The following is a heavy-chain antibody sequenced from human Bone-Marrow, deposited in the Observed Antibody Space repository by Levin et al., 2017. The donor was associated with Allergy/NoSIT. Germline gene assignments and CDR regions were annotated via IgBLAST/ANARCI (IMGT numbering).Heavy chain of an antibody. CDR3: ARDGTGSRITIFGVVIIRDNWFDP. D-gene: IGHD3-3*01. J-gene: IGHJ5*02. Sequence: GGSLRLSCAASGFTFSSYSMNWVRQAPGKGLEWVSYISSSSSTIYYADSVKGRFTISRDNAKNSLYLQMNSLRAEDTAVYYCARDGTGSRITIFGVVIIRDNWFDPWGQGTLVTVSS. CDR2: ISSSSSTI. V-gene: IGHV3-48*04. CDR1: GFTFSSYS.